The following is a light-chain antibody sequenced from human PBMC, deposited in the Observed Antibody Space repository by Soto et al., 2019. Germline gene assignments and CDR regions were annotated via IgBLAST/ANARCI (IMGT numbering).Light chain of an antibody. Sequence: DIQMTQSPSSLSASVGDRVTIACQASQDISTHLHWYQQKPGKAPKLLIYDASNLETGVTSRFSGSGSGTDFTFTISSLQPDDIATYYCQQYVHKITFGGGTKVEIK. CDR2: DAS. CDR3: QQYVHKIT. CDR1: QDISTH. V-gene: IGKV1-33*01. J-gene: IGKJ4*02.